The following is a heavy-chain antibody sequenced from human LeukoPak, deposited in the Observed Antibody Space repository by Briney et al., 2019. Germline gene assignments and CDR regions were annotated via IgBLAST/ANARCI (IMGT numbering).Heavy chain of an antibody. Sequence: QPGGSLRLSCAASGFIFSDYWMTWVRQAPGKGLEWVAIIKQDGSEKLYVDSVKGRFTISRDNAKNSLYLQMNSLRADDTAVYYCAGDPGWGACDYWGQGTLVTVSS. J-gene: IGHJ4*02. V-gene: IGHV3-7*01. D-gene: IGHD1-26*01. CDR2: IKQDGSEK. CDR1: GFIFSDYW. CDR3: AGDPGWGACDY.